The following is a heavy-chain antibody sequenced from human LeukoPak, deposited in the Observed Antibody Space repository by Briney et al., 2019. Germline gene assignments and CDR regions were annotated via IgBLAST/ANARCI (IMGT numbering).Heavy chain of an antibody. CDR2: TYYRSKWYN. D-gene: IGHD6-13*01. Sequence: SQTLSLTCAISGGSVSSNSAAWNWIRQSPSRGLEWLGRTYYRSKWYNDYAVSVKSRITINPDTSKNQFSPQLNSVTPEDTAVYYCAREQQLVPTYYYYGVDVWGQGTTVTVS. CDR1: GGSVSSNSAA. V-gene: IGHV6-1*01. J-gene: IGHJ6*02. CDR3: AREQQLVPTYYYYGVDV.